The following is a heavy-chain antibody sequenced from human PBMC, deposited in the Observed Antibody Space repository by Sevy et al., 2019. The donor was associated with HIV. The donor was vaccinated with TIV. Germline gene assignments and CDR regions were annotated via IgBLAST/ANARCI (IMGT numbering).Heavy chain of an antibody. D-gene: IGHD6-13*01. J-gene: IGHJ4*02. CDR1: GGSITSTGYY. CDR2: IYYSGST. Sequence: SETLSLTCTVSGGSITSTGYYWSWIRQHPGKGLEWIGYIYYSGSTYYNPSLRSRLTISVDTSKNQFSLKLSSVTAAGTAVYFCARGFTSSWYTDWGQGARVTVSS. CDR3: ARGFTSSWYTD. V-gene: IGHV4-31*03.